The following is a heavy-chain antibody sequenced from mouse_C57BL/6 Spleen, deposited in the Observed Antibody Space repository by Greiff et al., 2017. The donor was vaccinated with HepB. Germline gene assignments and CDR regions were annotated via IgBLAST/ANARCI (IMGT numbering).Heavy chain of an antibody. V-gene: IGHV5-9-1*02. Sequence: DVKLVESGEGLVKPGGSLKLSCAASGFTFSSYAMSWVRQTPEKRLEWVAYISSGGDYIYYADTVKGRFTISRDNARNTLYLQLSSLKSEDTAIYYCTRDALVTTVVAYYFDYWGQGTTLTVSS. CDR3: TRDALVTTVVAYYFDY. D-gene: IGHD1-1*01. J-gene: IGHJ2*01. CDR2: ISSGGDYI. CDR1: GFTFSSYA.